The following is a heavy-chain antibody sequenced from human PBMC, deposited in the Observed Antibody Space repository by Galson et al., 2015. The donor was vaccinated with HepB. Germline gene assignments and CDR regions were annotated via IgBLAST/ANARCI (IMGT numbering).Heavy chain of an antibody. Sequence: SLRLSCAASGFTFSSYAMSWVRQAPGKGLEWVSAISGSGGSTYYADSVKGRFTISRDNSKNTLYLQMNSLRAEDTAVYYCAKDPGGNYGDYDWYFDLWGRGTLVTVSS. CDR3: AKDPGGNYGDYDWYFDL. CDR2: ISGSGGST. V-gene: IGHV3-23*01. D-gene: IGHD4-17*01. J-gene: IGHJ2*01. CDR1: GFTFSSYA.